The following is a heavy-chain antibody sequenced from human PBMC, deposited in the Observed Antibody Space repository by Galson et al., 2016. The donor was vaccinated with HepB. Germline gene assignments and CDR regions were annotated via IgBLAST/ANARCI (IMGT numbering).Heavy chain of an antibody. V-gene: IGHV3-23*01. CDR1: GFIFSSYA. CDR3: YTYGPPDDYYIVDV. CDR2: ISRDGDSR. J-gene: IGHJ6*02. D-gene: IGHD5-18*01. Sequence: SLRLSCAASGFIFSSYAMNWVRQAPGKGLEWVSAISRDGDSRFYADSVKGRFTMSRDNSKSTLYLQMNSLRVEDTAVYYCYTYGPPDDYYIVDVWGHGTTVTVSS.